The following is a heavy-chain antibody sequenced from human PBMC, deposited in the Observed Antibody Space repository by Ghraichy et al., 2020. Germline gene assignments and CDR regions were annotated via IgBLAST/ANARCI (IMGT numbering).Heavy chain of an antibody. CDR2: ITSDGSGT. Sequence: GGSLRLSCAASGFTLSGSWMHWVRQLPGKGLVWVSRITSDGSGTTYADSVKGRFTISRDNAKDTVYLQINSLRAEDTAVYYCATGRGAATGLDSWGQGTLVTVSP. J-gene: IGHJ4*02. D-gene: IGHD6-13*01. CDR1: GFTLSGSW. CDR3: ATGRGAATGLDS. V-gene: IGHV3-74*01.